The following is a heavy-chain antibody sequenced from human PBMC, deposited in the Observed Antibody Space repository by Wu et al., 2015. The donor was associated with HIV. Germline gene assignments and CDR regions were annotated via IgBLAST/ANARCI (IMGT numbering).Heavy chain of an antibody. Sequence: QVQLVQSGAEVKKPGASVKVSCKASGYTFTGYYMHWVRQAPGQGLEWMGWINPNSGGTNYAQKFQGRVTMTRDTSISTAYMELSRLRSDDTAVYYCAREGRQLRFTGMVSFDIWGQGTMVTVSS. J-gene: IGHJ3*02. CDR3: AREGRQLRFTGMVSFDI. D-gene: IGHD3-3*01. CDR2: INPNSGGT. CDR1: GYTFTGYY. V-gene: IGHV1-2*02.